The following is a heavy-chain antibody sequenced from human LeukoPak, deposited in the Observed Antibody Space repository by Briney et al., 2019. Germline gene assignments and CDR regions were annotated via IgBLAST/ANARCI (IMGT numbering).Heavy chain of an antibody. CDR3: ARYCGGDCYNFDY. V-gene: IGHV4-34*01. Sequence: PSETLSLTCAVYGGSFSGYYWSWIRQPPGKGLEWIGSIYYSGSTYYNPSLKSRVTISVDTSKNQFSLKLSSVTAADTAVYYCARYCGGDCYNFDYWGQGTLVTVSS. CDR2: IYYSGST. D-gene: IGHD2-21*02. J-gene: IGHJ4*02. CDR1: GGSFSGYY.